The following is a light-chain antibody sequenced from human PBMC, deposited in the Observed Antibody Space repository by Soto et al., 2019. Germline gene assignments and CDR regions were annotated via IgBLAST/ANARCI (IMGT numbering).Light chain of an antibody. CDR3: ASWDASLNGRV. CDR1: SSNIESNT. Sequence: QSVLTQPPSASGTPGQRVTISCSGSSSNIESNTVNWYQQLPGTAPKLLIYSNNQRPSGVPDRFSGSKSGTSASLAISGLHSADEADYYCASWDASLNGRVFGTGTKLTVL. CDR2: SNN. J-gene: IGLJ1*01. V-gene: IGLV1-44*01.